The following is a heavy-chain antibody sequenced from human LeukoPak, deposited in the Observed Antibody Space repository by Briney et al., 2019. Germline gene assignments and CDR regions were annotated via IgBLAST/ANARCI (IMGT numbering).Heavy chain of an antibody. D-gene: IGHD6-6*01. Sequence: GGSLRLSCAASGSTFSIYSMNWVRQAPGKGLEWVSSISSSSSFIYYADSIKGRFTISRGNAKNSLYLQMNSLRAEDTAVYYCARDLSGEDRDSSSSDFDYWGQGTLVTVSS. CDR2: ISSSSSFI. J-gene: IGHJ4*02. CDR1: GSTFSIYS. CDR3: ARDLSGEDRDSSSSDFDY. V-gene: IGHV3-21*01.